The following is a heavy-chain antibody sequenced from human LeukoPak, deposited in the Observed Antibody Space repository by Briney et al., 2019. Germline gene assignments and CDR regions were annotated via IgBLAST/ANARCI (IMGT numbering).Heavy chain of an antibody. CDR3: AKDRGYSAHFDY. Sequence: PGGSLRLSCAASGFTFSSYEMNWVRQAPGKGLEWVSYISSSGSTIYYADSVKGRFTISRDNSKNTLYLQMNSLRAEDTAVYYCAKDRGYSAHFDYWGQGTLVTVSS. CDR2: ISSSGSTI. CDR1: GFTFSSYE. D-gene: IGHD6-13*01. J-gene: IGHJ4*02. V-gene: IGHV3-48*03.